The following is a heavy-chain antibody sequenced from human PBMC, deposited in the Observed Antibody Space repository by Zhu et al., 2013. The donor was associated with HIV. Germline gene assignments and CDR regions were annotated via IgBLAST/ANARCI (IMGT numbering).Heavy chain of an antibody. D-gene: IGHD6-13*01. Sequence: QVQLVQSGAEVKKPGASVKVSCKASGYTFTGYYMHWVRQAPGQGLEWMGWINPNSGGTNYAQKFQGRVTMTRDTSISTAYMELSRLRSDDTAVYYCARVGTWGGSSWYQSFDYWGQGTLVTVSS. CDR3: ARVGTWGGSSWYQSFDY. V-gene: IGHV1-2*02. CDR1: GYTFTGYY. CDR2: INPNSGGT. J-gene: IGHJ4*02.